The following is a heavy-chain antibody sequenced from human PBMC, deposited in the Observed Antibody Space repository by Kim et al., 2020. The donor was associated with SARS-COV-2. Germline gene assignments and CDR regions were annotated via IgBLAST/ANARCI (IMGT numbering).Heavy chain of an antibody. D-gene: IGHD4-4*01. V-gene: IGHV4-4*06. CDR3: ARDYSNYLRPVDY. Sequence: NPTLKSRITLSVDTSKSQFSLRLSSVTAADTAVYYCARDYSNYLRPVDYWGQVTLVTVSS. J-gene: IGHJ4*02.